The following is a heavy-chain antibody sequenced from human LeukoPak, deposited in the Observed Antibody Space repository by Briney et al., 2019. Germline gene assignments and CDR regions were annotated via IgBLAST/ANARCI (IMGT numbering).Heavy chain of an antibody. Sequence: GASVKVSCKASGYTFTGYYMHWVRQAPGQGLEWMGWINPNSGGPNYAQKFQGRVTMTRDTSISTAYMELSRLRSDDTAVYYCARGLLWFGELYLGVDYWGQGTLVTVSS. J-gene: IGHJ4*02. D-gene: IGHD3-10*01. V-gene: IGHV1-2*02. CDR1: GYTFTGYY. CDR2: INPNSGGP. CDR3: ARGLLWFGELYLGVDY.